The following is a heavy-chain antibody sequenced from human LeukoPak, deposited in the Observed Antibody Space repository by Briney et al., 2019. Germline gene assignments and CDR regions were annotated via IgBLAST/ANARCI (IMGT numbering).Heavy chain of an antibody. J-gene: IGHJ5*02. CDR1: GGSISSGDYY. CDR2: IYGGST. Sequence: TSETLSLTCTVSGGSISSGDYYWSWVRQPPGKGLEWIGSIYGGSTYYNPSLKSRVTISVDTSMNQFSLKLSFVTTADTAVYYCARALAYCSGGSCTRGYNWFDPWGQGTLVTVPS. D-gene: IGHD2-15*01. CDR3: ARALAYCSGGSCTRGYNWFDP. V-gene: IGHV4-39*01.